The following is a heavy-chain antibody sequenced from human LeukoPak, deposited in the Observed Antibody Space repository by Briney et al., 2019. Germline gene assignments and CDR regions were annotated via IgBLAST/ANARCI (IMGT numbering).Heavy chain of an antibody. CDR1: GFTFSSYS. CDR3: TSARDQLFDY. V-gene: IGHV3-21*01. J-gene: IGHJ4*02. Sequence: GGSLRLSCAASGFTFSSYSMNWVRQAPGKGLEWVSSISSSSSYIYYADSVKGRFTISRANAKNSLYLQMNSLRAEDTAVYYCTSARDQLFDYWGQGTLVTVSS. CDR2: ISSSSSYI. D-gene: IGHD2-2*01.